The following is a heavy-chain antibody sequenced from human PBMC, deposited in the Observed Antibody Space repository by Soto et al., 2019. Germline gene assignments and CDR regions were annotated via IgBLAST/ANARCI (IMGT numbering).Heavy chain of an antibody. CDR1: GGSFSGYY. D-gene: IGHD6-13*01. V-gene: IGHV4-34*01. CDR3: ARGSEEDHKMGYSNSCRWFDP. CDR2: INHSGST. J-gene: IGHJ5*02. Sequence: PSETLSLTCAVYGGSFSGYYWSWIRQPPGKGLEWIGEINHSGSTNYNPPLKSRVTISVDTSKNQFSLKLSSVTAADTAVYYCARGSEEDHKMGYSNSCRWFDPWGQGTLVTVSS.